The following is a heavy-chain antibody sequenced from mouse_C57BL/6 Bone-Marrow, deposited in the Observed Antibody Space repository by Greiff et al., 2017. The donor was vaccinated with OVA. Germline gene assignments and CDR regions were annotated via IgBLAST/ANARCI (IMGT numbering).Heavy chain of an antibody. Sequence: QVKLQQPGAELVKPGASVKLSCKASGYTFTSYWMHWVKQRPGRGLEWIGRIDPNSGGTKYNEKFKSKATLTVDKPSSTAYMQLSSLTSEYSAVYYCARGVATTWFAYWGQGTLVTVSA. D-gene: IGHD1-1*02. CDR3: ARGVATTWFAY. V-gene: IGHV1-72*01. CDR2: IDPNSGGT. CDR1: GYTFTSYW. J-gene: IGHJ3*01.